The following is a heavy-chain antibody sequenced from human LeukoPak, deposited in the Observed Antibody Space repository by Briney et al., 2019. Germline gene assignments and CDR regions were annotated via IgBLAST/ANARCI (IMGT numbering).Heavy chain of an antibody. CDR3: ARDLCTVTTCDNWFDP. J-gene: IGHJ5*02. Sequence: GGSLRLSCAASGFTFSSYAMSWVRQAPGKGLEWVSAISGSGGSTYYADSVKGRFTISRDNSKNTLYLQMNSLRAEDTAVYYCARDLCTVTTCDNWFDPWGQGTLVTVSS. V-gene: IGHV3-23*01. CDR1: GFTFSSYA. CDR2: ISGSGGST. D-gene: IGHD4-17*01.